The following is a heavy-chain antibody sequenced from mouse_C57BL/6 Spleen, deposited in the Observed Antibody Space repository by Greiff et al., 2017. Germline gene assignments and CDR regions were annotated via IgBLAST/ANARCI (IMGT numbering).Heavy chain of an antibody. CDR1: GYTFTDYE. CDR2: IDPETGGT. D-gene: IGHD1-1*01. CDR3: TRCHYYGSSYNYAMDY. Sequence: QVQLKQSGAELVRPGASVTLSCKASGYTFTDYEMHWVKQTPVHGLEWIGAIDPETGGTAYNQKFKGKAILTADKSSSTAYMELRSLTSEDSAVYYCTRCHYYGSSYNYAMDYWGQGTSVTVSS. V-gene: IGHV1-15*01. J-gene: IGHJ4*01.